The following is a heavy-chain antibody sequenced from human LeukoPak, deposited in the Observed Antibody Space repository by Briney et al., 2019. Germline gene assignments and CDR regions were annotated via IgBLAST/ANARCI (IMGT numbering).Heavy chain of an antibody. CDR3: ARLKYGYNFDY. D-gene: IGHD5-12*01. CDR2: IYYSGST. CDR1: GGSISSYY. J-gene: IGHJ5*01. V-gene: IGHV4-59*08. Sequence: SETLSLTCTVSGGSISSYYWSWIRQPPGKGLEWIGYIYYSGSTNYNPSLKSRVTISVDTSKNQFSLKLSSVTAADTAVYYCARLKYGYNFDYWGQEPWSPSPQ.